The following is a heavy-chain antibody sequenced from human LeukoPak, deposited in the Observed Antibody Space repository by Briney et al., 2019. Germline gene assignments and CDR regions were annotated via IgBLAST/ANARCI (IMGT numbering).Heavy chain of an antibody. CDR1: GGTFSSYA. Sequence: ASVKVSCKASGGTFSSYAISWVRQAPGQGLEWMGGIIPIFGTINYAQKFLGRVTITADESTSTAYMELSSLRSEDTAVYYCARAPQTGPHYYGMDVWGKGTTVTVSS. D-gene: IGHD3-9*01. J-gene: IGHJ6*04. V-gene: IGHV1-69*01. CDR3: ARAPQTGPHYYGMDV. CDR2: IIPIFGTI.